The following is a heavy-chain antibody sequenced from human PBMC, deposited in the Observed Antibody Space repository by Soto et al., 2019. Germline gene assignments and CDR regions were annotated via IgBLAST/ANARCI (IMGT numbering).Heavy chain of an antibody. Sequence: SETLSLTCTVSGGSISNYYCSWIRQTPGKGLEYIGFIYNSGTTHHNPSLMSRVTISVDTSKNQFSLKLSSVTAADTAVYYCARHSTSGWFFAYWGQGTLVTVSS. V-gene: IGHV4-59*08. CDR2: IYNSGTT. CDR3: ARHSTSGWFFAY. D-gene: IGHD6-19*01. J-gene: IGHJ4*02. CDR1: GGSISNYY.